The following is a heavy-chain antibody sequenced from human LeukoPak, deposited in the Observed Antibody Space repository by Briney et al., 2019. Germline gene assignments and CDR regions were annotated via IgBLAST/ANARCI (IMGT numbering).Heavy chain of an antibody. CDR1: GDSVSSNSAA. Sequence: SQTLSLTGVISGDSVSSNSAAWNWIRQSPSRGLEWLGRTYYRSKWYNDYAVSVKSRITINPDTSKNQFSLQLNSVTPEDTAVYYCAREPEYSSSWFSFDYWGQGTLVTVSS. D-gene: IGHD6-13*01. CDR3: AREPEYSSSWFSFDY. J-gene: IGHJ4*02. CDR2: TYYRSKWYN. V-gene: IGHV6-1*01.